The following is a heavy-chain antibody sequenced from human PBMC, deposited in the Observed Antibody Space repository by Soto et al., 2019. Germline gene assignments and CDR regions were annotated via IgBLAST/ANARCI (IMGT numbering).Heavy chain of an antibody. CDR1: GGTFSSYT. D-gene: IGHD3-16*02. CDR2: IIPILGIA. V-gene: IGHV1-69*02. J-gene: IGHJ3*02. CDR3: ARGRVSDYIWGSYRRDAFDI. Sequence: SVKVSCKASGGTFSSYTISWVRQAPGQGLEWMGRIIPILGIANYAQKFQGRVTITADKSTSTAYMELSSLRSEDTAVYYCARGRVSDYIWGSYRRDAFDICGQGTMVTVSS.